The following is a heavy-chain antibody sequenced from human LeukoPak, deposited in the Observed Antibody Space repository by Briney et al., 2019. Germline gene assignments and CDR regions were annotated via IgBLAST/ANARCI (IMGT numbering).Heavy chain of an antibody. CDR2: INHSGST. CDR3: ARHLRRGYLSRYYYYYMDV. D-gene: IGHD6-25*01. J-gene: IGHJ6*03. V-gene: IGHV4-34*01. Sequence: RPSQTLSLTCAVYGGSFSGYYWSWIRQPPGKGLEWIGEINHSGSTYYNPSLKSRVTISVDTSKNQFSLKLSSVTAADTAVYYCARHLRRGYLSRYYYYYMDVWGKGTTVTISS. CDR1: GGSFSGYY.